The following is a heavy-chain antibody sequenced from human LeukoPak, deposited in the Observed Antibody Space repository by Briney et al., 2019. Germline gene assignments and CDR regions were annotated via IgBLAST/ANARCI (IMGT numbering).Heavy chain of an antibody. Sequence: GASLTLACEASGFTFSGNWMSWVRQAPGKVLQWVASINPDGSQKLYVDSVKGRFTISGDNTKSSLYLQMNSLGAEDTAMYYCAKLLGTATTYDSWGQGTRVTVSS. V-gene: IGHV3-7*01. CDR3: AKLLGTATTYDS. D-gene: IGHD5-24*01. CDR2: INPDGSQK. CDR1: GFTFSGNW. J-gene: IGHJ4*02.